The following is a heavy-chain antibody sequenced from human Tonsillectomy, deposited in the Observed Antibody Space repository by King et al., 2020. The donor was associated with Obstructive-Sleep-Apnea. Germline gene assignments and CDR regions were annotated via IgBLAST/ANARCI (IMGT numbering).Heavy chain of an antibody. CDR3: ARGPSLGEETDY. D-gene: IGHD2-21*01. CDR1: GDSISTSFY. V-gene: IGHV4-39*07. Sequence: QLQESGPVLVKPSETLSLTCSVSGDSISTSFYWSWIRQPPGMGRDWIRSICFSGCTYYNPSLKSRVTISLDTSKHQFSLNLNSGTAADTAVYYCARGPSLGEETDYWGQGILVTVSS. CDR2: ICFSGCT. J-gene: IGHJ4*02.